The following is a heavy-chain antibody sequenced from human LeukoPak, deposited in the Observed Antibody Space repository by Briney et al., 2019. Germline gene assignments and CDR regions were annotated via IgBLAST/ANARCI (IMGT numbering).Heavy chain of an antibody. CDR3: ASLNWGYAPPNDY. CDR2: IKHSGST. CDR1: GGSFSGYY. V-gene: IGHV4-34*01. D-gene: IGHD7-27*01. J-gene: IGHJ4*02. Sequence: SETLSLTCAGYGGSFSGYYWSWIRQPPGKGLEWIGEIKHSGSTNYNPSLKSRVTISVDTSKNQFSLKLSSVTAADTAVYYCASLNWGYAPPNDYWGQGTLVTVSS.